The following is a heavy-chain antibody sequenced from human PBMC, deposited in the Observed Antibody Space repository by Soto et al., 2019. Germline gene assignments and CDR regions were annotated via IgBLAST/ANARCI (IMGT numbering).Heavy chain of an antibody. D-gene: IGHD5-12*01. CDR1: GGSISSGGYY. V-gene: IGHV4-31*03. CDR3: ARTLVATMRDYYYYGMDV. Sequence: QVQLQESGPGLRKPSQTLSLTCTVSGGSISSGGYYWSWIRQHPGKGLEWIGFIYYSGSTYYNPSLKSRVIISVDTSKNQFSLKLSSVTAADTAVYYCARTLVATMRDYYYYGMDVWGQGTTVTVSS. CDR2: IYYSGST. J-gene: IGHJ6*02.